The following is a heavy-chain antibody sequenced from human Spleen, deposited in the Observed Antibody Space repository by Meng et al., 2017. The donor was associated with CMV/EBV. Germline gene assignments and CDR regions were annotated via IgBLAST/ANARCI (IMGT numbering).Heavy chain of an antibody. CDR1: GGSISRAGYY. CDR3: AKYDSSGYYN. J-gene: IGHJ4*02. Sequence: LPCTVSGGSISRAGYYWSWIRQHPGKGLEWIGYIYYSGSTFYNPSLKSRLTISVDTSKNQFSLKLSSVTAADTAVYYCAKYDSSGYYNWGQGTLVTVSS. D-gene: IGHD3-22*01. V-gene: IGHV4-31*03. CDR2: IYYSGST.